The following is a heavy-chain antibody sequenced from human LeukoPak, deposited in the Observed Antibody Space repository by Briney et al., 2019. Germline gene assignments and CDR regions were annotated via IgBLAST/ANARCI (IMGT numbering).Heavy chain of an antibody. V-gene: IGHV3-48*03. CDR1: GFTFSRYE. J-gene: IGHJ4*02. CDR2: ISSGGGTT. D-gene: IGHD2-15*01. Sequence: GGSLRLSCAASGFTFSRYEMNWVRQAPGKGLEWISYISSGGGTTYYADSLKGRFTISRDNAKNSLYLQMNSLRAEDTAVYYCSRDNDCSGGSCFDYWGQGTLVTVSS. CDR3: SRDNDCSGGSCFDY.